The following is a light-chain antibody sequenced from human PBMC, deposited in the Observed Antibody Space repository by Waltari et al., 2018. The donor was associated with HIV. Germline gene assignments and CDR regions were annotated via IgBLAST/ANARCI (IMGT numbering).Light chain of an antibody. CDR2: DVS. J-gene: IGLJ1*01. CDR1: SSDVGSYTY. CDR3: CSYAGSNTYL. V-gene: IGLV2-23*02. Sequence: SALTQPASVSGFPGQSITISCTGSSSDVGSYTYVSWYQQHTGKAPKLLMYDVSKRPSCVYNRFTVSKSGKTASLTTSVLQAEDVADYYCCSYAGSNTYLFGTGTEVTVL.